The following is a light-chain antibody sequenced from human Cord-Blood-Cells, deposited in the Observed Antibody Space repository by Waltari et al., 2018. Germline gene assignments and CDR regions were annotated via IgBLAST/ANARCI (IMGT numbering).Light chain of an antibody. CDR3: QQSYSTPLT. CDR1: QTISSY. Sequence: DIQMTQSPYSLSASVGARVTITCRASQTISSYLNWYQQKPGKAPKLLIYSSSSFQTGVPARFSGSGAGTDFTLTISSLQPEDFATYYCQQSYSTPLTFGGGTKVEIK. V-gene: IGKV1-39*01. CDR2: SSS. J-gene: IGKJ4*01.